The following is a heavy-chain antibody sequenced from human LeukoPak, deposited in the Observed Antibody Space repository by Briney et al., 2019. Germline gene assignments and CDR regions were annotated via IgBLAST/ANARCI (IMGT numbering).Heavy chain of an antibody. V-gene: IGHV4-34*01. CDR1: GGSFSGYY. CDR2: INYSGST. J-gene: IGHJ3*02. Sequence: PSETLSLTCAVYGGSFSGYYWSWIRQPPGKGLEWIGEINYSGSTNYNPSLKSRVTISVDTSKNQFSLKLSSVTAADTAVYYCARRKKNRSSSWYGRDAFDIWGQGTMVTVSS. CDR3: ARRKKNRSSSWYGRDAFDI. D-gene: IGHD6-13*01.